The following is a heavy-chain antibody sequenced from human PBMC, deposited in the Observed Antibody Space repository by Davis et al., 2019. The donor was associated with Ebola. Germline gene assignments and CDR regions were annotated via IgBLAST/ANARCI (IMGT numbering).Heavy chain of an antibody. CDR2: IYSGGST. CDR1: GFTVSSNY. D-gene: IGHD4-17*01. Sequence: PGGSLRLSCAASGFTVSSNYMSWVRQAPGKGLEWVSVIYSGGSTYYADSVKGRFTISRDNSKNTLYLQMNSLRAEDTAVYYCARDYGDYAEGYYYYYGMDVWGQGTTVTVSS. CDR3: ARDYGDYAEGYYYYYGMDV. V-gene: IGHV3-53*01. J-gene: IGHJ6*02.